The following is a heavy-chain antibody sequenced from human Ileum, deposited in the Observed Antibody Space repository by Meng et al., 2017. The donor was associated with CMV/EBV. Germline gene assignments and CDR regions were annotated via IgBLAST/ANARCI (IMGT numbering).Heavy chain of an antibody. Sequence: SETLSLTCAVYGGSFSGYYWSWIRQPPGKGLEWIGEINHSGSTNYNPSLKSRVTISVDTSKNQFSLKLSSVTAADTAVYYCARAGIVLMVYAADAFDIWGQGTMVTVSS. CDR1: GGSFSGYY. D-gene: IGHD2-8*01. CDR3: ARAGIVLMVYAADAFDI. CDR2: INHSGST. V-gene: IGHV4-34*01. J-gene: IGHJ3*02.